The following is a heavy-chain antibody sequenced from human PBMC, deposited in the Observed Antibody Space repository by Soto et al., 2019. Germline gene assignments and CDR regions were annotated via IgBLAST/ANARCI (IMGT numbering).Heavy chain of an antibody. D-gene: IGHD3-3*01. CDR3: AGGRETYYDFWSAPDY. CDR2: IWYDGSNK. CDR1: GFTFSSYG. J-gene: IGHJ4*02. Sequence: GGSLRLSCAASGFTFSSYGMHWVRQAPGKGLERVAVIWYDGSNKYYADSVKGRFTNYRDNSKNTLYLQMNSLRAEDTAVYYCAGGRETYYDFWSAPDYWGQGT. V-gene: IGHV3-33*01.